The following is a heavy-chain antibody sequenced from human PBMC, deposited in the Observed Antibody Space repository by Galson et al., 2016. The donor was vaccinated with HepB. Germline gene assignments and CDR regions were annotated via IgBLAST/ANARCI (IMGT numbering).Heavy chain of an antibody. Sequence: SLRLSCAASGLSFTNAWMSWVRQAPGKGLEWLGRIKRNSDCGTTDYIAPVKGRFTISRDDSKSTVLLQMNSLETEDSGVYYCTTAGYSGSRFWYNGFDIWGQGTTVTVSS. CDR2: IKRNSDCGTT. CDR3: TTAGYSGSRFWYNGFDI. J-gene: IGHJ6*02. D-gene: IGHD6-13*01. V-gene: IGHV3-15*01. CDR1: GLSFTNAW.